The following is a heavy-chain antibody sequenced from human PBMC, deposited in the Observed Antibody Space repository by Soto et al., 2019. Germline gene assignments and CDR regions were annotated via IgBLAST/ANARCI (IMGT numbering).Heavy chain of an antibody. V-gene: IGHV3-11*06. Sequence: PGGSLRLSCAGSGFTFGDSYMSWIRQAPGKGLEWLSYVSPGSRYPAYADSVKGRFTISRDKAKRSLYLQMMSLTADDTAIYYCVRGGGGGLFDPWGQGTMVTVSS. CDR1: GFTFGDSY. J-gene: IGHJ5*02. CDR2: VSPGSRYP. D-gene: IGHD2-15*01. CDR3: VRGGGGGLFDP.